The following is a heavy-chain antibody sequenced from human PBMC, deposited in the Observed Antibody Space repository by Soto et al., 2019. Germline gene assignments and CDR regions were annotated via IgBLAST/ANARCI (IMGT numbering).Heavy chain of an antibody. D-gene: IGHD2-15*01. CDR3: ASGSGYCSGGSCPENDAFDI. V-gene: IGHV4-34*01. CDR2: INHSGST. Sequence: SETLSLTCAVYGGSFSGYYWSWIRQPPGKGLEWIGEINHSGSTNYNPSLKSRVTISVDTSKNQFSLKLSSVTAADTAVYYCASGSGYCSGGSCPENDAFDIWGQGTMVTLSS. CDR1: GGSFSGYY. J-gene: IGHJ3*02.